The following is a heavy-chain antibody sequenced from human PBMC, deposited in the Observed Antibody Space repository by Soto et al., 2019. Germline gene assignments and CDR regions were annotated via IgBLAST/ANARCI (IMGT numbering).Heavy chain of an antibody. CDR3: ARGSSGYISSWYYFDY. CDR1: GFTFTDYA. V-gene: IGHV3-23*01. J-gene: IGHJ4*02. Sequence: EVQLLESGGGLVQPGGSLRLSCAASGFTFTDYALSRVRQAPGKGLEWVATISGIGGSTYLADSVKGRLSISRDNSKNTVSLLMNSLRAEDTAVYFCARGSSGYISSWYYFDYWGRGTLVTVSS. CDR2: ISGIGGST. D-gene: IGHD6-13*01.